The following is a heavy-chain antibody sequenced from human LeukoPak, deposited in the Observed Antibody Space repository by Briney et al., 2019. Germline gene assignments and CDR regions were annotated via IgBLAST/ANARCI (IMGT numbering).Heavy chain of an antibody. CDR2: MNPNSGNT. CDR1: GYTFTSYD. J-gene: IGHJ6*02. Sequence: GASVKVSCKASGYTFTSYDINWVRQATGQGLEWMGWMNPNSGNTGYAQKFQGRVTMTRNTSISTAYMELSSLRSEDTAVYYCARAGGSYSGYYYYGMDVWGQGTTVTVSS. D-gene: IGHD1-26*01. V-gene: IGHV1-8*01. CDR3: ARAGGSYSGYYYYGMDV.